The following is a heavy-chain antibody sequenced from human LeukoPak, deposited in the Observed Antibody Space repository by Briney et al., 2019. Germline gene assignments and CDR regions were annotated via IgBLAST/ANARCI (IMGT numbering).Heavy chain of an antibody. CDR2: INHSGST. V-gene: IGHV4-34*01. Sequence: PSETLSLTCAVYGGSFSGYYWSWIRQPPGKGLEWIGEINHSGSTNYNPSLKSRVTISVDTSKNQFPLKLSSVTAADTAVYYCARRRLGGNWNSKEGAWFDPWGQGTLVTVSS. J-gene: IGHJ5*02. CDR1: GGSFSGYY. CDR3: ARRRLGGNWNSKEGAWFDP. D-gene: IGHD1-7*01.